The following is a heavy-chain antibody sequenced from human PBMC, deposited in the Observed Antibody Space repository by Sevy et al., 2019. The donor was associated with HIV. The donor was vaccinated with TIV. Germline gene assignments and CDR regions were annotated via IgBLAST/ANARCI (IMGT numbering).Heavy chain of an antibody. J-gene: IGHJ5*02. CDR2: MIPIISTP. Sequence: ASVKVSCKASGGTFSSYAISWVRQAPGQGLEWMGQMIPIISTPTYARKFQGRLSFTADEASGTAYMELSGLRSEDTAVYYCTREGDGYNYVSWFDPWGQGTLVTVSS. D-gene: IGHD5-12*01. V-gene: IGHV1-69*13. CDR1: GGTFSSYA. CDR3: TREGDGYNYVSWFDP.